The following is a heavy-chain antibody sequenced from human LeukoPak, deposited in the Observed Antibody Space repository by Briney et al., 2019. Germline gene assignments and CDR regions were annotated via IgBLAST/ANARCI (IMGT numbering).Heavy chain of an antibody. D-gene: IGHD2-2*01. V-gene: IGHV3-30-3*01. CDR3: ARAYCSSTSCSFDY. CDR2: ISYDGSNK. Sequence: GGSLRLSCAASGFTFSSYAMHWVRQAPGKGLEWVAVISYDGSNKYYADSVKGRFTISRDNSKNTLYLQMNSLRAEDTAVYYCARAYCSSTSCSFDYWGQGSLVTVSS. J-gene: IGHJ4*02. CDR1: GFTFSSYA.